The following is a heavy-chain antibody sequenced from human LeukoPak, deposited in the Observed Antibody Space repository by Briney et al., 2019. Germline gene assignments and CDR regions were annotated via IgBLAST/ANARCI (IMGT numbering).Heavy chain of an antibody. D-gene: IGHD2/OR15-2a*01. CDR2: IYYSGST. CDR3: ARDLWGDYYYYGMDV. CDR1: GASISGDGYY. V-gene: IGHV4-31*03. J-gene: IGHJ6*02. Sequence: SQTLSLTCTVSGASISGDGYYWSWVRQPPGKGLEWIGYIYYSGSTYYYPSLESRFTISVDTSKNQFSLKLSSVTAADTAVYYCARDLWGDYYYYGMDVWGQGTTVTVSS.